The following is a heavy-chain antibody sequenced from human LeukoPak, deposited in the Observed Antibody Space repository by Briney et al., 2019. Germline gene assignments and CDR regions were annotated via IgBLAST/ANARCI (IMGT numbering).Heavy chain of an antibody. CDR3: ARRTGSDY. CDR2: IDSRGTTM. V-gene: IGHV3-48*03. Sequence: GGSLRLSCAASGFTFTTYKMNWVRQAPGKGLEWVSYIDSRGTTMYYADSVKGRFTISRDNAKNSLYLQMNSLRAEDTAVYYCARRTGSDYWGQGTLVTVSP. J-gene: IGHJ4*02. D-gene: IGHD3/OR15-3a*01. CDR1: GFTFTTYK.